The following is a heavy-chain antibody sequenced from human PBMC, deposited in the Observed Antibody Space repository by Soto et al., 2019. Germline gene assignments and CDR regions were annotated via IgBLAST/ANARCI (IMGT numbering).Heavy chain of an antibody. D-gene: IGHD3-22*01. Sequence: PSETLSLTCTVSGGSISSGDYYWSWIRQPPGKGLEWTGYIYYSGSTYYNPSLKSRVTISVDTSKNQFSLKLSSVTAADTAVYYCARTADYYDSSGYYKDAINWFDPWGQGTLVTVSS. CDR2: IYYSGST. J-gene: IGHJ5*02. CDR1: GGSISSGDYY. V-gene: IGHV4-30-4*01. CDR3: ARTADYYDSSGYYKDAINWFDP.